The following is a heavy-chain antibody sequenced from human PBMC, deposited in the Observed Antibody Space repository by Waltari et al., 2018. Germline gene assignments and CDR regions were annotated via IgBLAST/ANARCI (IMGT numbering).Heavy chain of an antibody. V-gene: IGHV3-30*03. D-gene: IGHD1-1*01. CDR3: ASVTGTGY. Sequence: QVHLVESGGGVVQPGGSLRLSWAASGFNFNAYGIHWVRQAPGKGLEWLAVVSFEETTQYYADSVKGRFTISRDKSMNTVYLEMNSLRPDDTAMYYCASVTGTGYWGQGTLVTVSS. J-gene: IGHJ4*02. CDR2: VSFEETTQ. CDR1: GFNFNAYG.